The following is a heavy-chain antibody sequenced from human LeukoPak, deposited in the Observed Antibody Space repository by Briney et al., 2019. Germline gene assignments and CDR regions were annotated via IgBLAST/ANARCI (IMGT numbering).Heavy chain of an antibody. D-gene: IGHD1-26*01. V-gene: IGHV3-64*01. CDR3: ARGRQGAKTRYFDL. Sequence: GGSLRLSCAASGIIFSNYAMHWVRQGPGKGLECISTISSDGGSTYYANSVKGRFTISRDNSKNTLYLQMGSLRAEDMSVYYCARGRQGAKTRYFDLWGRGTRVTVSS. CDR1: GIIFSNYA. J-gene: IGHJ2*01. CDR2: ISSDGGST.